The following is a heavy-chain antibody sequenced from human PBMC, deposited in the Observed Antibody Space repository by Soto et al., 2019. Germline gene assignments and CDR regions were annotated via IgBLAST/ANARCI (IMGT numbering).Heavy chain of an antibody. CDR2: MYSDGTT. D-gene: IGHD7-27*01. V-gene: IGHV3-53*01. Sequence: EVQLVESGGGLIQPGGSLRLSCEASGLTVSGNYMGWGRQAPGKGLEWVSGMYSDGTTNYADSVKGRFTIFRDNSKNTLFLQMNSLRVEDTAVYHCARASSRWGSEAAYWGQGTLVTVSS. CDR3: ARASSRWGSEAAY. CDR1: GLTVSGNY. J-gene: IGHJ4*02.